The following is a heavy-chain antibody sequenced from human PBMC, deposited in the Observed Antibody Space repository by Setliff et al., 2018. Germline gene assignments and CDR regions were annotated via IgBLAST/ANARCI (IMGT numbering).Heavy chain of an antibody. V-gene: IGHV3-74*01. CDR1: GFTFSSYW. CDR2: IKSDESTT. D-gene: IGHD1-1*01. CDR3: ARDRQGDGNYYMDV. Sequence: GGSLRLSCAASGFTFSSYWMHWVRQAPGKGLVWVSRIKSDESTTTYADSVKGRFTISRDNAKNTVYLQMNSLGAEDTAIYYCARDRQGDGNYYMDVWGKGTTVTVSS. J-gene: IGHJ6*03.